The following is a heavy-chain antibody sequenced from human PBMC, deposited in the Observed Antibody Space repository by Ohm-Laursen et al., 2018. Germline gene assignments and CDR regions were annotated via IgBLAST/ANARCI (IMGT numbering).Heavy chain of an antibody. Sequence: SLRLSCSASGLTFSSYAMNWVRQAPGKGLEWVASIKQDGTEKHYVESMQGRFTISRDNAKNSVYLQMNSLRAEDTAIYYCARDPIDNNGYNPDYWGQGTLVTVS. CDR2: IKQDGTEK. D-gene: IGHD1-14*01. CDR3: ARDPIDNNGYNPDY. V-gene: IGHV3-7*01. CDR1: GLTFSSYA. J-gene: IGHJ4*02.